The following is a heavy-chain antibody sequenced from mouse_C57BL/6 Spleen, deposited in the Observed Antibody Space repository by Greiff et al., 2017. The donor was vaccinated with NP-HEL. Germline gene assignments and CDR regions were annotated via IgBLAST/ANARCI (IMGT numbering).Heavy chain of an antibody. CDR1: GYTFTSYW. J-gene: IGHJ1*03. CDR2: IDPSDSET. D-gene: IGHD1-1*01. V-gene: IGHV1-52*01. CDR3: ARGGITAVDWYFDV. Sequence: QVQLQQPGAELVRPGSSVKLSCKASGYTFTSYWMHWVKQRPIQGLEWIGNIDPSDSETHYNQKFKDKATLTVDKSSSTAYMQLSSLTSEDSAVYYCARGGITAVDWYFDVWGTGTTVTVSS.